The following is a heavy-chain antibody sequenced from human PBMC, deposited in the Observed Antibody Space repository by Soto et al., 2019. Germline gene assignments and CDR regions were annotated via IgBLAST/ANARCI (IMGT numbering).Heavy chain of an antibody. CDR3: VRGDNWNDEASDY. D-gene: IGHD1-1*01. J-gene: IGHJ4*02. V-gene: IGHV3-33*01. CDR1: GFMFSNHG. CDR2: IWSDGNNR. Sequence: QVQLVESGGGVVPPGRSLILSCAASGFMFSNHGMHWVRQAPGKGLEWVAVIWSDGNNRYYADSVKGRFTISRDNSKNTLYLQMNSLRAEDTAVYYCVRGDNWNDEASDYWGQGTLVTVSS.